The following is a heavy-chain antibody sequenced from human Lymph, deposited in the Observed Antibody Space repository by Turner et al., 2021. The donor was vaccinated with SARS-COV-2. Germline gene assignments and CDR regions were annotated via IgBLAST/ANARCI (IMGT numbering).Heavy chain of an antibody. CDR3: AREGVTVSGYYYGMDV. Sequence: QVQLVQSGAEVKTPGASVKVSCKASAYTFTAYYIHWVRQAPGQGREWMGWINPNSGGTNYAQKFQGRVTMTRDTSISTAYMELSRLTSDDTAVYYCAREGVTVSGYYYGMDVWGQGTTVTVSS. CDR2: INPNSGGT. D-gene: IGHD4-17*01. CDR1: AYTFTAYY. V-gene: IGHV1-2*02. J-gene: IGHJ6*02.